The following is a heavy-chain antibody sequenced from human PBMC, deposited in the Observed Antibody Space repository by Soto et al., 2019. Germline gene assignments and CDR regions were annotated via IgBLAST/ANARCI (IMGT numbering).Heavy chain of an antibody. CDR1: GFTFSSYG. CDR3: AKDLSLLWFGELAFDAFDI. V-gene: IGHV3-30*18. D-gene: IGHD3-10*01. J-gene: IGHJ3*02. Sequence: QVQLVESGGGVVQPGRSLRLSCAASGFTFSSYGMHWVRQAPGKGLEWVAVISYDGSNKYYADSVKGRFTISRDNSKNXLYXQMNSLRAEDTAVYYCAKDLSLLWFGELAFDAFDIWGQGTMVTVSS. CDR2: ISYDGSNK.